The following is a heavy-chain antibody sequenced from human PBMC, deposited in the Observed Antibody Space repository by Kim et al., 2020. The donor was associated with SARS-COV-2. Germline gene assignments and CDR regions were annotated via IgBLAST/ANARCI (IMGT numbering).Heavy chain of an antibody. D-gene: IGHD6-13*01. CDR3: ARLRWLVPIAAAGA. V-gene: IGHV4-39*01. Sequence: SETLSLTCTVSGGSISSSSYYWGWIRQPPGKGLEWIGSFYYSGSTYYNPSLKSRVTISVDTTKNQFSLKLSSVTAADTAVYYCARLRWLVPIAAAGAWGQGTLVTVSS. J-gene: IGHJ5*02. CDR1: GGSISSSSYY. CDR2: FYYSGST.